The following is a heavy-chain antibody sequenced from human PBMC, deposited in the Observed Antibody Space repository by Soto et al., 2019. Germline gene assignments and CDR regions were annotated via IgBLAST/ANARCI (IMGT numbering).Heavy chain of an antibody. CDR1: GGTFSSYA. CDR2: IIPIFGTA. J-gene: IGHJ6*02. D-gene: IGHD6-13*01. CDR3: ARGGQQLVQYYYYYGMDV. Sequence: QVQLVQSGAEVKKPGSSVKVSCKASGGTFSSYAISWVRQAPGQGLEWMGGIIPIFGTANYAQKFQGRVTITADKSTSTAYMELSSLRSEDTAVYYCARGGQQLVQYYYYYGMDVWGQGTTVTVSS. V-gene: IGHV1-69*06.